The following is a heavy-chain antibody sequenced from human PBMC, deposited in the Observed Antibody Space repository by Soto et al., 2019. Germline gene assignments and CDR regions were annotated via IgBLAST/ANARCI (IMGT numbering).Heavy chain of an antibody. J-gene: IGHJ1*01. Sequence: QVQLVQSGPQVKKPGSSVKVSCTASGGTFGRYTISWVRQAPGQGLEWMGGILPVLGNTNVAQRFQDRVTITADESTSTAYLEPSSLRPEETAVYYSARGSVVLTGSNAHFAQWGQGIRVTVSS. CDR1: GGTFGRYT. CDR3: ARGSVVLTGSNAHFAQ. CDR2: ILPVLGNT. V-gene: IGHV1-69*16. D-gene: IGHD3-9*01.